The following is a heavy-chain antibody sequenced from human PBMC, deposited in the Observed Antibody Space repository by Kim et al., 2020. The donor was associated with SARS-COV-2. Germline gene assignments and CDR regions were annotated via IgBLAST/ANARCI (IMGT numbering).Heavy chain of an antibody. V-gene: IGHV3-11*06. Sequence: ADSVKGRFTVSRDNAKNSLYLQMNSLRAEDTAVYYCARMVAAAGTRYFDLWGRGTLVTVSS. D-gene: IGHD6-13*01. J-gene: IGHJ2*01. CDR3: ARMVAAAGTRYFDL.